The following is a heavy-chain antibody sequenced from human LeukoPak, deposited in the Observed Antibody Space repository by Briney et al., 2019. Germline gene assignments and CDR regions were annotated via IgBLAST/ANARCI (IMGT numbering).Heavy chain of an antibody. V-gene: IGHV3-53*01. CDR1: GFTVSSNY. CDR2: IYSGGST. D-gene: IGHD7-27*01. J-gene: IGHJ6*02. Sequence: PGESLRLSCAASGFTVSSNYMSWVRQAPGKGLEWVSVIYSGGSTYYADSVKGRFTISRDNSKNTLYLQMNSLRAEDTAVYYCARDLTGDYDYYYYYGMDVWGQGTTVTVSS. CDR3: ARDLTGDYDYYYYYGMDV.